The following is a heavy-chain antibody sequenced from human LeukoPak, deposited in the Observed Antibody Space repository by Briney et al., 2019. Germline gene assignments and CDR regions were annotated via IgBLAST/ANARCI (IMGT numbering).Heavy chain of an antibody. CDR3: AKDRGYDPTAPLFWY. CDR2: ISSSSTI. Sequence: GGSLRLSCAASGFTFSSYSMNWVRQAPGKGLEWVSYISSSSTIYYADSVKGRFTISRDNAKNSLYLQMNSLRAEDTAVYYCAKDRGYDPTAPLFWYWGQGTLVTVSS. J-gene: IGHJ4*02. D-gene: IGHD5-12*01. V-gene: IGHV3-48*01. CDR1: GFTFSSYS.